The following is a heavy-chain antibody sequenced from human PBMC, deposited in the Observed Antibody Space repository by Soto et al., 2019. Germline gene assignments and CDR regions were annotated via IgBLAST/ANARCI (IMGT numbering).Heavy chain of an antibody. CDR3: ATNPRLEAAEFDY. CDR1: GFSISSGRW. CDR2: ISYTGTT. Sequence: SETLSLTCAVSGFSISSGRWWGWIRQPPGKGLEWLGYISYTGTTYYSPSLKSRLTMSVDTSRNQFSLKLDSMTAVDTAVYYCATNPRLEAAEFDYWGQVTLVTVS. J-gene: IGHJ4*02. D-gene: IGHD6-13*01. V-gene: IGHV4-28*01.